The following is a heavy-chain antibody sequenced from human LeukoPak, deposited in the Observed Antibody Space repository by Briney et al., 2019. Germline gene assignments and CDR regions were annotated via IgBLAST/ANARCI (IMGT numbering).Heavy chain of an antibody. V-gene: IGHV4-59*01. CDR2: IYYSGST. J-gene: IGHJ4*02. Sequence: PSETLCLSCTASGVSISSYDCSWIRQAPGKGLEWIGSIYYSGSTNYNPSLKRRVTIPGVTSKNQFPLKLSSVTAADTAVYYCARDGSGIPYYGSGSYDYWGQGALLTVSS. D-gene: IGHD3-10*01. CDR3: ARDGSGIPYYGSGSYDY. CDR1: GVSISSYD.